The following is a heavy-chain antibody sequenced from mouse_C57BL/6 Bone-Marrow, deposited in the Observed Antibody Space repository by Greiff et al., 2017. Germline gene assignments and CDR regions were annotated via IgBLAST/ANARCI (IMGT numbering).Heavy chain of an antibody. D-gene: IGHD3-2*02. J-gene: IGHJ4*01. CDR2: IYPGDGDT. CDR3: ARSRAQALMDY. Sequence: QVHVKQSGAELVKPGASVKISCKASGYAFSSYWMNWVKQRPGKGLEWIGQIYPGDGDTNYNGTFKGKATLTADKSSSTAYMQLSSLTSEDSAVYFGARSRAQALMDYWGQGTSVTVSS. CDR1: GYAFSSYW. V-gene: IGHV1-80*01.